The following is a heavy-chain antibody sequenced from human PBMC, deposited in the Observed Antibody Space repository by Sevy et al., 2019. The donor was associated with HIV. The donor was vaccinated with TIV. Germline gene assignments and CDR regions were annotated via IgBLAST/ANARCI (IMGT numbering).Heavy chain of an antibody. CDR3: TRGYDFWSGYWSD. CDR1: GFRFSGSA. V-gene: IGHV3-73*01. Sequence: GGSLRLSCAASGFRFSGSAMHWVRQASGKGLEWVGRIRRKENNYAIAYAASVKGRFTISREDSQNTAFLQMNSVKIEDTAVYYCTRGYDFWSGYWSDWGQGTLVTVSS. J-gene: IGHJ4*02. CDR2: IRRKENNYAI. D-gene: IGHD3-3*01.